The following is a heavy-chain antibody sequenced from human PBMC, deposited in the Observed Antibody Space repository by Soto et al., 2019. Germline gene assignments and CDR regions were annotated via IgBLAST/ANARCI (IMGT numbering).Heavy chain of an antibody. CDR1: GGSVSSHH. CDR3: ARDMRAGFTPYFDP. D-gene: IGHD2-15*01. J-gene: IGHJ5*02. V-gene: IGHV4-59*02. Sequence: PSETLSLTCFVSGGSVSSHHWSWIRQVPGQGLQWIAYTPYTGNTNYNPSLQSRVTISLDTSKNQLSLKLTSMTAANTAVYYCARDMRAGFTPYFDPWGQGTLVTVSS. CDR2: TPYTGNT.